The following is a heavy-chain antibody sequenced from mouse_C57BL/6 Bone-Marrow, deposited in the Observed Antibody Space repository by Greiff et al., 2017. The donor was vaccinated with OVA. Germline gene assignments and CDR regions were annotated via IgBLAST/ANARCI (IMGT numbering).Heavy chain of an antibody. Sequence: QVQLQQPGAELVRPGTSVKLSCKASGYTFTSYWMHWVKQRPGQGLEWIGVIDPSDSYTNYNQKFKGKATLTVDTSSSTAYMQLSSLTSEDSAVYYCARTLRHYFGYWGQGTTLTVSS. J-gene: IGHJ2*01. V-gene: IGHV1-59*01. CDR2: IDPSDSYT. CDR3: ARTLRHYFGY. D-gene: IGHD1-2*01. CDR1: GYTFTSYW.